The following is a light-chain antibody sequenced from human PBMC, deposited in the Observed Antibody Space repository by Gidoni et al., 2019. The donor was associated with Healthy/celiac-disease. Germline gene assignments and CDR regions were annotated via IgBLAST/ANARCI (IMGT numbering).Light chain of an antibody. CDR3: QQYGSSPLT. Sequence: EIVLTQAPGTLSMSPGERATLSCRASQSVSSSYLAWYQQKPCQTPRLLIYGASSRATGIPDRFSGIGSGTDFTLTIRRLEPEDFAVYYCQQYGSSPLTFGGGTKVESK. V-gene: IGKV3-20*01. CDR1: QSVSSSY. CDR2: GAS. J-gene: IGKJ4*01.